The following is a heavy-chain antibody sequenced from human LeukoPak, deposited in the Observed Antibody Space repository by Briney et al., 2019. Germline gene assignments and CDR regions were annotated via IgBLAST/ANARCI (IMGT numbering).Heavy chain of an antibody. CDR3: VKDLHSGGDY. J-gene: IGHJ4*02. CDR2: ISPNGGSA. Sequence: GSLRLSCSASGFNFSDYSMHWVRQAPGKGLQYVSAISPNGGSAYYADSVKGRFTISRDNSKNALYLQMSSLRDEDTAVYYCVKDLHSGGDYWGQGTLVTVSS. CDR1: GFNFSDYS. V-gene: IGHV3-64D*09. D-gene: IGHD1-26*01.